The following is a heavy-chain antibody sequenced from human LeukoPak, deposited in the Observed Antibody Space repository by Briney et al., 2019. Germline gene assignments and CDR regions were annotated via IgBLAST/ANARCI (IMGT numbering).Heavy chain of an antibody. Sequence: ASVKVSCKASGYTFTSYGISWVRQAPGQGLEWMGWVSAYNGNTNYAQKLQGRVTMTTDTSTSTAYMELRSLRSDDTAVYYCARDPILLWFGELLRYFDYWGQGTLVTVSS. CDR2: VSAYNGNT. V-gene: IGHV1-18*01. CDR1: GYTFTSYG. J-gene: IGHJ4*02. D-gene: IGHD3-10*01. CDR3: ARDPILLWFGELLRYFDY.